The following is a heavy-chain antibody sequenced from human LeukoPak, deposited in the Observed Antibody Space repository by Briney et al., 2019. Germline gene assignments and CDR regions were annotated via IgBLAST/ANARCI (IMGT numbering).Heavy chain of an antibody. CDR3: AGLGASGNGYLSWFDP. D-gene: IGHD3-22*01. CDR2: IYYSGNS. CDR1: CGSISTYY. Sequence: SETLSLTCTVSCGSISTYYWSWIRQPPGKGLEWIGYIYYSGNSNYNPSLKSRVTISVDTSKNQFSLKLSSVTAADTAVYYCAGLGASGNGYLSWFDPWGQGTLVTVSS. J-gene: IGHJ5*02. V-gene: IGHV4-59*01.